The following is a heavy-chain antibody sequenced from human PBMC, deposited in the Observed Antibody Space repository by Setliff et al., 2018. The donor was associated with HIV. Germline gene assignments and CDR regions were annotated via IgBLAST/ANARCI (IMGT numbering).Heavy chain of an antibody. V-gene: IGHV4-38-2*02. CDR1: GYSISSGYY. CDR3: ARDLVYHRLDY. CDR2: IYHSGST. Sequence: PSETLSLTCTVSGYSISSGYYWGWIRQPPGKGLEWIGSIYHSGSTYYNPSLKSRVTISVDTSKNQFSLKLSSVTAADTAVYYCARDLVYHRLDYWGQGTLVTVSS. D-gene: IGHD2-8*01. J-gene: IGHJ4*02.